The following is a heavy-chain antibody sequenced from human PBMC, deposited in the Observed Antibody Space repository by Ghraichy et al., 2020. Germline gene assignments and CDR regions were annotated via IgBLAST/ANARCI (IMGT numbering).Heavy chain of an antibody. V-gene: IGHV1-2*02. CDR1: GYTFTGYY. CDR2: INPNSGGT. J-gene: IGHJ3*02. D-gene: IGHD2-2*01. CDR3: ARVSGCYDDSNPGDVADCDI. Sequence: ASVKVSCKASGYTFTGYYMHWVRQAPGQGLEWMGWINPNSGGTNYAQKFQGRVTMTRDTSISTAYMELSRLRSDDTAVFYCARVSGCYDDSNPGDVADCDIWGQGTMVTVSS.